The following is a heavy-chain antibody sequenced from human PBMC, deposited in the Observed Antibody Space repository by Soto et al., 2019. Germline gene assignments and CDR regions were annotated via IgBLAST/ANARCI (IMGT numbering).Heavy chain of an antibody. V-gene: IGHV4-61*01. Sequence: SETLSLTCTVSGDSVSSASYYWSWIRQSPGKGLEWIGYIYYSGSTKYNPSLNSRVTISVDTSKNQFSLKLSSVTAADTAVYYCARSLKVLSDCFNPWGQRTLVTVSS. CDR3: ARSLKVLSDCFNP. CDR2: IYYSGST. J-gene: IGHJ5*02. CDR1: GDSVSSASYY.